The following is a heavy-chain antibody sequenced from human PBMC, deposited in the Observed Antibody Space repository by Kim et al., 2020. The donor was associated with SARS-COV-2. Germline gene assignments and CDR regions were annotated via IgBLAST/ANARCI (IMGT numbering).Heavy chain of an antibody. D-gene: IGHD5-18*01. V-gene: IGHV4-34*01. Sequence: KSRGTISVDTSKNQFSLKLSSVTAADTTVYYCARGAVDTAMLSRRGMDVWGQGATVTVSS. J-gene: IGHJ6*02. CDR3: ARGAVDTAMLSRRGMDV.